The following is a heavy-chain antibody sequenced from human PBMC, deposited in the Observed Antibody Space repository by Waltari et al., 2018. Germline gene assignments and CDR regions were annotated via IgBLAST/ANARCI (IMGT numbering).Heavy chain of an antibody. CDR3: ARDLYDSSGYPDY. J-gene: IGHJ4*02. CDR2: SSSSSSYI. Sequence: EVQLVASGGGLVKPGGSLRLSCAASGFTFSSYSMNWVRQAPGKGREWVSSSSSSSSYIYYADSVKGRFTISRDNAKNALYLQMNSLRAEDTAVYYCARDLYDSSGYPDYWGQGTLVIVSS. V-gene: IGHV3-21*01. CDR1: GFTFSSYS. D-gene: IGHD3-22*01.